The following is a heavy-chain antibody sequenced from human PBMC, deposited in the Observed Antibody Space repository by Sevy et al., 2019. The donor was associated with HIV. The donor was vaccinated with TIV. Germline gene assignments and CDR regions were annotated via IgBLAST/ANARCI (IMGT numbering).Heavy chain of an antibody. CDR2: IYFAGST. J-gene: IGHJ4*02. CDR3: ARHQWWELIDY. D-gene: IGHD2-15*01. Sequence: SETLSLTCTVSGGSISITTYYWGWIRQAPGKGLEWIGSIYFAGSTYYNPSLKSRVTISVDTSKNQFSLRLSSVTAADTAVYYCARHQWWELIDYWGQGTLVTVSS. CDR1: GGSISITTYY. V-gene: IGHV4-39*01.